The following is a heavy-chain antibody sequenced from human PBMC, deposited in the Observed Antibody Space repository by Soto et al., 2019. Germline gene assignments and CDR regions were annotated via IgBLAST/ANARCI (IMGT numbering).Heavy chain of an antibody. CDR2: VFYSGTT. V-gene: IGHV4-39*01. CDR3: AYTAALNDH. D-gene: IGHD6-6*01. J-gene: IGHJ4*02. CDR1: GGSFNSSYYY. Sequence: PSETLSLTCTISGGSFNSSYYYWGWFRQPPGKGLEWIGSVFYSGTTYYNPSLKSRVTISVATSKNQFFLKLNSVTAADTAVYYCAYTAALNDHWGQGPLVTVPS.